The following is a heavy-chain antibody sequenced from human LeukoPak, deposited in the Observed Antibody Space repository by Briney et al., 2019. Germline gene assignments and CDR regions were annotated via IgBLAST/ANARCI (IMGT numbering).Heavy chain of an antibody. D-gene: IGHD1-26*01. CDR2: IYNDGVT. CDR3: ARGDYRSWETLFY. Sequence: GGSLRLSCAASGFRVGDNFMNWVRQAPGKGLGWVSVIYNDGVTDSTESVRGRFTISRDKSKNTLYLQMNSLRAEDTAVYYCARGDYRSWETLFYWGPGTLVTVSS. V-gene: IGHV3-66*01. CDR1: GFRVGDNF. J-gene: IGHJ4*02.